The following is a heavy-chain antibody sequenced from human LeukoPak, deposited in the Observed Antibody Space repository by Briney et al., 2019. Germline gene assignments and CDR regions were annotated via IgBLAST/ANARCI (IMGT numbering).Heavy chain of an antibody. J-gene: IGHJ4*02. Sequence: SETLSLTCAVSGGSISSGGYSWSWIRQPPGKGLGWIGYIYHSGSTYYNPSLKSRVTISVDGSKNQFSLKLSSVTAADTAVYYCARTGAERDYWGQGTLVTVSS. V-gene: IGHV4-30-2*01. D-gene: IGHD3-10*01. CDR2: IYHSGST. CDR1: GGSISSGGYS. CDR3: ARTGAERDY.